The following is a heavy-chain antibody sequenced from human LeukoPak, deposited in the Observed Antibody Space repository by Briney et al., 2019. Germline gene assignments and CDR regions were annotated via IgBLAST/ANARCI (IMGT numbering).Heavy chain of an antibody. D-gene: IGHD6-13*01. V-gene: IGHV3-7*01. CDR3: ARDSGYWAFDY. J-gene: IGHJ4*02. CDR2: INQDGSEN. Sequence: GGSLRLSCAASAFAFSNSWMDWVRQAPGQGLKWVASINQDGSENYYADSVKGRFTISRDNAKNSLYLQMNSIRAADTAVYFCARDSGYWAFDYWGQGTLVTVSS. CDR1: AFAFSNSW.